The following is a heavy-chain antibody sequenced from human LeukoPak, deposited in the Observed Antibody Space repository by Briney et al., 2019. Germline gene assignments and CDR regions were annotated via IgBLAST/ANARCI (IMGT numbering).Heavy chain of an antibody. CDR1: GYSISSGYY. CDR3: ARYMVRGVIYPLNDAFDM. CDR2: IYHSGST. V-gene: IGHV4-38-2*01. D-gene: IGHD3-10*01. Sequence: SETLSLTCAVSGYSISSGYYWGWIRQPPGKELEWIGSIYHSGSTYYNPSLKSRVTISVDTSKNQFSLKLSSVTAADTAVYYCARYMVRGVIYPLNDAFDMWGQGTMVTVSS. J-gene: IGHJ3*02.